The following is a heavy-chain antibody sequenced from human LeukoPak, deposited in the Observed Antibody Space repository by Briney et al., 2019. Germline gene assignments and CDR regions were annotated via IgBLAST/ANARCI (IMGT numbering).Heavy chain of an antibody. Sequence: GGSLRLSCAASGFTFSSYSMNWVRQAPGKGLEWVSSISSSSSYIYYADSVKGRFTISRDNAKNSLYLQMNSLRAEDTAVYYCARERPKSIHEDAFDIWGQGTMVTVSS. CDR3: ARERPKSIHEDAFDI. D-gene: IGHD2-21*01. V-gene: IGHV3-21*01. CDR2: ISSSSSYI. CDR1: GFTFSSYS. J-gene: IGHJ3*02.